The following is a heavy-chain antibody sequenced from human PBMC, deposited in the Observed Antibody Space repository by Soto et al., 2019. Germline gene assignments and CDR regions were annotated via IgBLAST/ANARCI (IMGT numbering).Heavy chain of an antibody. D-gene: IGHD3-16*02. Sequence: GGSLRLSCAASGFTFSSYAMHWVRQAPGKGLEWVAVISYDGSNKYYADSVKGRFTISRDNSKNTLYLQMNSLRAEDTAVYYCAKPRRPRSYYFDYWGQGTLVTVSS. J-gene: IGHJ4*02. CDR3: AKPRRPRSYYFDY. V-gene: IGHV3-30-3*01. CDR1: GFTFSSYA. CDR2: ISYDGSNK.